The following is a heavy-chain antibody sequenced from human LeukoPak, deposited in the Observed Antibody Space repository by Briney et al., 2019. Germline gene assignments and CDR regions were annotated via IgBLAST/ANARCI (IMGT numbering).Heavy chain of an antibody. V-gene: IGHV3-48*01. CDR1: GFTFSSYS. D-gene: IGHD6-19*01. J-gene: IGHJ4*02. CDR3: ARVDSSGFH. Sequence: GGSLRLSCAASGFTFSSYSMNLVRLAPGKGLEWVSYISSSSSTIYYADSVKGRFTISRDNAKNSLYLQMNSLRAEDTAVYYCARVDSSGFHWGQGTLVTVSS. CDR2: ISSSSSTI.